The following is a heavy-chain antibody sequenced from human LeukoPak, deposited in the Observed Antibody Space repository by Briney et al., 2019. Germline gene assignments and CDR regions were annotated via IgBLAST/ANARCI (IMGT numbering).Heavy chain of an antibody. CDR3: ARGGSGISNAFDI. CDR1: GGSISSYY. Sequence: SETLSLTCSVSGGSISSYYWSWIRQPPGKGLEWIGYLYYSGNTNSNPSLKSRVTMSVDTSKNQFSLKLRSVTAADTAVYYCARGGSGISNAFDIWGQGTMVTVSS. D-gene: IGHD3-10*01. J-gene: IGHJ3*02. V-gene: IGHV4-59*01. CDR2: LYYSGNT.